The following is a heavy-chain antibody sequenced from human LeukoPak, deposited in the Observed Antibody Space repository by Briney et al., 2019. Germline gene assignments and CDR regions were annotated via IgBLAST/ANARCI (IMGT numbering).Heavy chain of an antibody. CDR1: GGSISSYY. D-gene: IGHD3-3*01. J-gene: IGHJ4*02. Sequence: SETLSLTCTVSGGSISSYYWSWIRQPPGKGLEWIGYIQNSGNSNFNPSLKSRVTISLDTSKNHFSLDLNSVTAADTAMYYCARGRITIFGVITPHFDNWGQGTLVTVSS. CDR3: ARGRITIFGVITPHFDN. V-gene: IGHV4-59*01. CDR2: IQNSGNS.